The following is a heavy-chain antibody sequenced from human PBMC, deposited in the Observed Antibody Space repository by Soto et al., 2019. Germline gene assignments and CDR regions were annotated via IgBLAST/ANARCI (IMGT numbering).Heavy chain of an antibody. Sequence: PGGSLRLSCAASGFTFSSYGMHWVRQAPGKGLEWVAVISYDGSNKYYADSVKGRFTISRDNSKNTLYLQMNSLRAEDTAVYYCARTGSYSSGWTLRYYYYGMDVWGQGTTVTVSS. CDR1: GFTFSSYG. CDR2: ISYDGSNK. J-gene: IGHJ6*02. V-gene: IGHV3-30*03. D-gene: IGHD6-19*01. CDR3: ARTGSYSSGWTLRYYYYGMDV.